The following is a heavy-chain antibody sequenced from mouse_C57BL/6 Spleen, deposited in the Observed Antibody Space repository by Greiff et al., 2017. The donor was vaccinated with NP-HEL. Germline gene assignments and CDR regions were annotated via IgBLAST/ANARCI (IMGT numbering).Heavy chain of an antibody. CDR2: IRNKANGYTT. CDR1: GFTFTDYY. J-gene: IGHJ4*01. CDR3: ARSYSNSPMGY. V-gene: IGHV7-3*01. Sequence: EVQLVESGGGLVQPGGSLSLSCAASGFTFTDYYMSWVRQPPGKALEWLGFIRNKANGYTTEYSASVKGRFTISRDNSRSILYLQMNALRAEDSATYCCARSYSNSPMGYWGQGTSVTVSS. D-gene: IGHD2-5*01.